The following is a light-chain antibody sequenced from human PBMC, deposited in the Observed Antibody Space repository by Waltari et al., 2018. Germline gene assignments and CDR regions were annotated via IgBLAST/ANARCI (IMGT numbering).Light chain of an antibody. CDR2: RAS. V-gene: IGKV3-15*01. CDR1: QTINSH. J-gene: IGKJ4*01. Sequence: EIVMTQSPATLSVSPGERAALSCRASQTINSHLAWYQLKPGQAPRLLMYRASTRATGIPARFSGSGSETEFTLTISSLQAEDVAVYFCQQSYTSPFTFGGGTKV. CDR3: QQSYTSPFT.